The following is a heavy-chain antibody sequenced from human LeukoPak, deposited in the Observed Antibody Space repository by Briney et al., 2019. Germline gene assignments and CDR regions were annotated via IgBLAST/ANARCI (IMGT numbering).Heavy chain of an antibody. CDR1: GGSFSGYY. CDR2: INHSGST. J-gene: IGHJ5*02. CDR3: ASAGGHGYCSSTSCRNWFDP. Sequence: SETLSLTCAVYGGSFSGYYWSWIRQPPGKGLEWIGEINHSGSTNYNPSLKSRVTISVDTSKNQFSLKLSSVTAADTAVYYCASAGGHGYCSSTSCRNWFDPWGQGTLVTVSS. V-gene: IGHV4-34*01. D-gene: IGHD2-2*03.